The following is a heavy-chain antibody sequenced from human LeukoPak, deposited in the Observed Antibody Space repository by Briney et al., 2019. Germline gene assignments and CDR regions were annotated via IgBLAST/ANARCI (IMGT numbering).Heavy chain of an antibody. J-gene: IGHJ1*01. CDR2: IWYGGSNK. V-gene: IGHV3-30*04. CDR3: AREPQR. CDR1: GFTFSSYA. Sequence: GGSLRLSCAASGFTFSSYAMHWVRQAPGKGLEWVAVIWYGGSNKYYADSVKGRFTISRDNSKNTLYLQMNSLRAEDTAVYYCAREPQRWGQGTLVTVSS.